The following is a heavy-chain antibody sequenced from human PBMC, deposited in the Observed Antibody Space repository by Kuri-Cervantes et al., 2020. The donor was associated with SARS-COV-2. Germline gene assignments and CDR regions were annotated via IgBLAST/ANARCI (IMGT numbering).Heavy chain of an antibody. Sequence: ASVKVSCRASGYTFTSYDINWVRQATGQGLEWMGWMNPNSGNTGYAQKFQGRVTITRNTSISTAYMELSSLRSEDTAVYYCAKDGRLIAARLPQPGQTYFDYWGQGTLVTVSS. V-gene: IGHV1-8*03. J-gene: IGHJ4*02. D-gene: IGHD6-6*01. CDR2: MNPNSGNT. CDR1: GYTFTSYD. CDR3: AKDGRLIAARLPQPGQTYFDY.